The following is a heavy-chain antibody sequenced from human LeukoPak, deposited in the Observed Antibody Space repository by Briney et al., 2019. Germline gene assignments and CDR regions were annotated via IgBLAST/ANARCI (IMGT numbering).Heavy chain of an antibody. V-gene: IGHV3-21*01. Sequence: GGSLRLSCAASGFTFSSYSMNWVRQAPGKGLEWVSSISSSSSYIYYADSVKGRFTISRDNAKNSRYLQMNGLRAEDTAVYYCARGLTGSSSFVDYWGQGTLVTVSS. D-gene: IGHD6-6*01. CDR3: ARGLTGSSSFVDY. J-gene: IGHJ4*02. CDR2: ISSSSSYI. CDR1: GFTFSSYS.